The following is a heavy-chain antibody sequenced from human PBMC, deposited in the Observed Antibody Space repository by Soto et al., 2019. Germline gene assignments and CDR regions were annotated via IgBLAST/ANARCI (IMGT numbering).Heavy chain of an antibody. D-gene: IGHD6-13*01. V-gene: IGHV2-5*02. CDR2: IYWDDDK. CDR1: GFSLSTSGVG. CDR3: AHRRGGSSWRWEWFDP. Sequence: QITLKESGPTLVKPTQTLTLTCTFSGFSLSTSGVGVGWIRQPPGKALEWLALIYWDDDKRYSPSLKSRLTITKDTSKNQVALTMTNMDPVDTAPYYWAHRRGGSSWRWEWFDPWGQGTLVTVSS. J-gene: IGHJ5*02.